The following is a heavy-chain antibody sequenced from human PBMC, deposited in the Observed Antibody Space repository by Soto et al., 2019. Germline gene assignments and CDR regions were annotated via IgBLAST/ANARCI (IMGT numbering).Heavy chain of an antibody. CDR3: AHLVVAVITYYFDS. Sequence: QITLKESGPTLVKPTQTLTLTCTFSGFSLSTSGVGVGWIRQPPGKALEWLTFIYWDDDKRNSPFLKSRLTITKDTSKNQVVLTMTNMDPVDTATYYWAHLVVAVITYYFDSWGQGTLVTVSS. CDR2: IYWDDDK. J-gene: IGHJ4*02. V-gene: IGHV2-5*02. D-gene: IGHD3-16*01. CDR1: GFSLSTSGVG.